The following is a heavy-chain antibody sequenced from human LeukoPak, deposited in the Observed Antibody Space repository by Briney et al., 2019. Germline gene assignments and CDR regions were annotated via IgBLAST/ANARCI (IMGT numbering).Heavy chain of an antibody. CDR3: ARALGVGATRRYFDY. V-gene: IGHV4-61*01. J-gene: IGHJ4*02. Sequence: SETLSLTCTVSGGSISSSSYYWSWIRQPPGKGLEWIGYIYYSGSTNYNPSLKSRVTISVDTSKNQFSLKLSSVTAADTAVYYCARALGVGATRRYFDYWGQGTLVTVSS. D-gene: IGHD1-26*01. CDR1: GGSISSSSYY. CDR2: IYYSGST.